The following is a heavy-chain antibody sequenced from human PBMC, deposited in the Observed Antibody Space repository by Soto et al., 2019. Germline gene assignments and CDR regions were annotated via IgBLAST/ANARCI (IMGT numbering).Heavy chain of an antibody. CDR3: ASLSDS. V-gene: IGHV4-34*01. CDR1: GGSFSDHD. J-gene: IGHJ5*01. Sequence: QVQLQQWGAGLLKPSETLSLTCAVYGGSFSDHDWSWIRQPPGKGLEWIGEINHSGSTHYNPSLKSRVTISLDTSKDQFSLRLSSVTAADTAVYYCASLSDSWGQGTLVTVSS. CDR2: INHSGST.